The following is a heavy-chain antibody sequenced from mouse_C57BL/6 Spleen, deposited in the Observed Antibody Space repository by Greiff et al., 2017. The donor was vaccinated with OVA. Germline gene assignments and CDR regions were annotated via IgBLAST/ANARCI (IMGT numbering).Heavy chain of an antibody. CDR1: GYSITSGYY. CDR2: ISYDGSN. V-gene: IGHV3-6*01. D-gene: IGHD4-1*01. CDR3: AREELGLYYYAMDY. Sequence: EVQLVESGPGLVKPSQSLSLTCSVTGYSITSGYYWNWIRQFPGNKLEWMGYISYDGSNNYNPSLKNRISITRDTSKNQFFLKLNSVTTEDTATYYCAREELGLYYYAMDYWGQGTSVTVSS. J-gene: IGHJ4*01.